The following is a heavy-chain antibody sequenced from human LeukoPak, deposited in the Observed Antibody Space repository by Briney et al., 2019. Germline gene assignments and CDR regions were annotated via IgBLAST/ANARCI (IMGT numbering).Heavy chain of an antibody. V-gene: IGHV3-20*04. CDR1: GFTFDDYG. D-gene: IGHD2-2*01. CDR2: INWNGGST. Sequence: GGSLRLSCAASGFTFDDYGVSWVRQAPGKGLEWVSGINWNGGSTGYADSVKGRFTISRDNAKNSLYLQMNSLRAEDTALYYCARVPAAMPGLFWFDPWGQGTLVTVSS. J-gene: IGHJ5*02. CDR3: ARVPAAMPGLFWFDP.